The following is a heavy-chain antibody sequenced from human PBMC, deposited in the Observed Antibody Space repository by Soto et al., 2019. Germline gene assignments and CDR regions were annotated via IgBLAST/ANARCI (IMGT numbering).Heavy chain of an antibody. CDR1: GFTFTRYS. D-gene: IGHD1-26*01. CDR3: ARAKSGSYHWSGYFDY. V-gene: IGHV3-21*01. Sequence: GSLRLSCAASGFTFTRYSMNWVRQAPGKGLEWVSSISSTTNYIYYADSVKGRFTISRDNSKNTLYLQVNSLRVEDTAVYFCARAKSGSYHWSGYFDYWGQGTLVTVSS. J-gene: IGHJ4*02. CDR2: ISSTTNYI.